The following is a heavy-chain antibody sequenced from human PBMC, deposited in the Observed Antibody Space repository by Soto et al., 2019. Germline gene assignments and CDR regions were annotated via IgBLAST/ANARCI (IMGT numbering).Heavy chain of an antibody. CDR3: ARIKSTMVRGVMPPSYYYGMDV. D-gene: IGHD3-10*01. V-gene: IGHV2-26*01. CDR1: GFSLSNARMG. Sequence: QVTLKESGPVLVKPTETLTLTCTVSGFSLSNARMGVSWIRRPPGKALEWLAHIFSNDEKSYSTSLKSRLTISKDTSKSQVVLTMTNMDPVDTATYYCARIKSTMVRGVMPPSYYYGMDVWGQGTTVTVSS. CDR2: IFSNDEK. J-gene: IGHJ6*02.